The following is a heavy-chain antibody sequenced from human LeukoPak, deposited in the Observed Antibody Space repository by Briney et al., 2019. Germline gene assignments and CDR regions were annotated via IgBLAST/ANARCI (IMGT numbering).Heavy chain of an antibody. CDR1: GFTFSSYG. V-gene: IGHV3-33*01. J-gene: IGHJ4*02. D-gene: IGHD3-22*01. Sequence: GRSLRLSCAASGFTFSSYGMHWVRQAPGKGLEWVAVIWYDGSDKYYADSVKGRFTISRDNSKNTLYLQMNSLRAEGTAVYYCARDPTMIVVEYYFDYWGQGTLVTVSS. CDR3: ARDPTMIVVEYYFDY. CDR2: IWYDGSDK.